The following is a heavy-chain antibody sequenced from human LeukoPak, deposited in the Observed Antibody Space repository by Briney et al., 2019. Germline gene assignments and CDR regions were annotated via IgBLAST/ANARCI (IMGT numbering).Heavy chain of an antibody. D-gene: IGHD2-15*01. CDR3: ARRGYCSGGNCFSSAFDV. V-gene: IGHV5-51*01. CDR2: IYPDDSDT. J-gene: IGHJ3*01. Sequence: GESLKIPCKASGYSFTSYWIAWVRQLPGKGLEWMGIIYPDDSDTRYSPSFQGRVTITADKSISTAYLQWSSLKASDTAVYYCARRGYCSGGNCFSSAFDVWGQGTMVTVSS. CDR1: GYSFTSYW.